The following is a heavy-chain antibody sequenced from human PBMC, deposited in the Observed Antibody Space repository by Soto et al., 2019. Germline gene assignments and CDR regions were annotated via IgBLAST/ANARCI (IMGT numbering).Heavy chain of an antibody. J-gene: IGHJ4*02. CDR1: GGSISSSSYY. D-gene: IGHD3-16*01. CDR2: IYYSGST. CDR3: ARREATMITFGGDVGVFDY. V-gene: IGHV4-39*01. Sequence: SETLSLTCTVSGGSISSSSYYWGWIRQPPGKGLEWIGSIYYSGSTYYNPSLKSRVTISVDTSKNQFSLKLSSVTAADTAVYYCARREATMITFGGDVGVFDYWGQGTLVTVSS.